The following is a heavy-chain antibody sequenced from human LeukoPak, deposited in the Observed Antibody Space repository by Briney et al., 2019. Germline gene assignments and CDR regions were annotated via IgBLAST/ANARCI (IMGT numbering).Heavy chain of an antibody. J-gene: IGHJ4*02. CDR2: FDPEDGET. V-gene: IGHV1-24*01. D-gene: IGHD3-10*01. Sequence: ASVKVSCKVSGYTLTELSMHWVRQAPGKGLEWMGGFDPEDGETIYAQKFQGRVTMTEDTSTDTAYMELSSLRSEDTAVYYCATAYGTPNYFDYWGQGTLVTVSS. CDR3: ATAYGTPNYFDY. CDR1: GYTLTELS.